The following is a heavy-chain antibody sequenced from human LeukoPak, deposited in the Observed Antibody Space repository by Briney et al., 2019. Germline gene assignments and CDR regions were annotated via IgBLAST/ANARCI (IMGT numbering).Heavy chain of an antibody. V-gene: IGHV4-59*01. CDR2: IYYSGST. D-gene: IGHD6-6*01. CDR1: GGSISGYY. CDR3: ARGEYSSSYSYYYMDV. J-gene: IGHJ6*03. Sequence: SETLSLTRTVSGGSISGYYWSWIRQPPGKGLEWIGYIYYSGSTNYTPSLKSRVTISVDTSKNQFSLKLSSVTAADTAVYYCARGEYSSSYSYYYMDVWGKGTTVTVSS.